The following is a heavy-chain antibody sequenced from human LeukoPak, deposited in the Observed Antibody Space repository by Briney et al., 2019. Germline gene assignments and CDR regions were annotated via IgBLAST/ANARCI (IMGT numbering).Heavy chain of an antibody. J-gene: IGHJ6*02. CDR2: ISSSGGTI. Sequence: GGSLRLSCAASGFTFSTYFISWVRQAPGKGLEWISYISSSGGTIYYADSVKGRFTISRDNAKNSLYLQMNSLRADDTSVYYCARDSSSWYPAEYYYGMDVWGQGTTVTVSS. CDR1: GFTFSTYF. D-gene: IGHD6-13*01. CDR3: ARDSSSWYPAEYYYGMDV. V-gene: IGHV3-48*01.